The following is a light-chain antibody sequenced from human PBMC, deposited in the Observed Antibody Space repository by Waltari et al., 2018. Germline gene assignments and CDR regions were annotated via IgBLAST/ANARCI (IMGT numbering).Light chain of an antibody. J-gene: IGLJ2*01. Sequence: QSVLTQPPSVSAAPGQKVTISCSGSSSNIGNNYVSWYQQLPGTAPKLLIHDNDERPSGIPDRFSGAKSGTSGTLGISGLQPGDEADYYCGAWDSSLSAVVFGGGTKLTVL. CDR2: DND. CDR3: GAWDSSLSAVV. V-gene: IGLV1-51*01. CDR1: SSNIGNNY.